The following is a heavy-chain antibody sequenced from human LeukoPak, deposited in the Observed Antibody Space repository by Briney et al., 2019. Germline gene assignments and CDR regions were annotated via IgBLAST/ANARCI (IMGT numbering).Heavy chain of an antibody. CDR2: IYYSGDT. J-gene: IGHJ4*02. D-gene: IGHD5-24*01. Sequence: SETLSLTCTVSGGSISSYYWSWIRQPPGKGLEWIGYIYYSGDTSYNPSLKSRVTISVDTSKNHFSLKLTSVTAADTAVYYCARYAADGHNLEYWGQGTLVTVSS. V-gene: IGHV4-59*01. CDR1: GGSISSYY. CDR3: ARYAADGHNLEY.